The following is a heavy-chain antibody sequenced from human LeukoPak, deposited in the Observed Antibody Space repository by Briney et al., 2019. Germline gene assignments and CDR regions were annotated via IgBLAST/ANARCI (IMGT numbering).Heavy chain of an antibody. CDR2: ISGSDGST. CDR3: AKGYCSGGSCYHDAFDI. J-gene: IGHJ3*02. V-gene: IGHV3-23*01. CDR1: GFTFSSYA. D-gene: IGHD2-15*01. Sequence: PGGSLRLSCAASGFTFSSYAMSWVRQAPGKGLEWVSTISGSDGSTYYADSVKGRFTISRDNSKNTLYLQMNSLGAEDTAIYYCAKGYCSGGSCYHDAFDIWGQGTMVTVSS.